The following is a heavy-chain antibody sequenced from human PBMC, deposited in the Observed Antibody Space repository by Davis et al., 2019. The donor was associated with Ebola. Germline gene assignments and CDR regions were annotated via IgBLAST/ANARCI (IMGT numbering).Heavy chain of an antibody. J-gene: IGHJ4*02. CDR3: ARAPTWSQINYYCFDY. Sequence: ASVKVSCKASGYTFTSYDINWVRQATGQGLEWMGWMNPNSGNTGYAQKFQGRVTMTTDTSTSTAYMELRSLRSDDTAVYYCARAPTWSQINYYCFDYWGQGTLVTVSS. CDR2: MNPNSGNT. D-gene: IGHD3-10*01. CDR1: GYTFTSYD. V-gene: IGHV1-8*01.